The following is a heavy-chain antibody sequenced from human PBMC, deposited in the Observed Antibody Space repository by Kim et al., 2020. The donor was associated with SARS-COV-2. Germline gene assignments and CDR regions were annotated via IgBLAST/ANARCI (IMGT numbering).Heavy chain of an antibody. D-gene: IGHD3-22*01. CDR2: IYYSGST. V-gene: IGHV4-31*03. J-gene: IGHJ4*02. CDR3: ARELHYYDSSGYFSGGTFDY. Sequence: SETLSLTCTVSGGSISSGGYYWSWIRQHPGKGLEWIGYIYYSGSTYYNPSLKSRVTISVDTSKNQFSLKLSSVTAADTAVYYCARELHYYDSSGYFSGGTFDYWGRGTLVTVSS. CDR1: GGSISSGGYY.